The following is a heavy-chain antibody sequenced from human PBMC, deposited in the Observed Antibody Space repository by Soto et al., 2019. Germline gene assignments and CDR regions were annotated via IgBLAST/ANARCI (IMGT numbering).Heavy chain of an antibody. V-gene: IGHV4-30-2*01. D-gene: IGHD3-10*01. J-gene: IGHJ4*02. CDR1: GGSISSGGYS. CDR2: IYHSGST. CDR3: TRGLVVTMVRGVPQTPILDY. Sequence: SETLSLTCAVSGGSISSGGYSWSWIRQPPGKGLEWIGYIYHSGSTYYNPSLKSRVTISVDRSKNQFSLKLSSVTAADTAVYYCTRGLVVTMVRGVPQTPILDYWGQGTLVTVSS.